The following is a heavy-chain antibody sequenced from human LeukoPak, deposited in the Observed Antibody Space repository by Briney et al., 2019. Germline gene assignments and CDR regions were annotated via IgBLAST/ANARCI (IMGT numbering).Heavy chain of an antibody. CDR3: ARTDDVFDM. V-gene: IGHV3-21*01. CDR2: IRSSSSNI. Sequence: TGGSLRLSCAASGITFSSFSMNWVRQAPGKGLEWVSSIRSSSSNIDYADSVKGRFTISRDNAKNSLYLQMNSLRAEDTAVYYCARTDDVFDMWGQGTMVIVSS. CDR1: GITFSSFS. J-gene: IGHJ3*02.